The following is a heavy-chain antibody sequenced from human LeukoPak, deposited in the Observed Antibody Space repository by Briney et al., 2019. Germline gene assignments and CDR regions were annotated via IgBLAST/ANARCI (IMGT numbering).Heavy chain of an antibody. CDR2: ISGSGGST. CDR3: AKDHVVVVTALRHGHFDY. CDR1: GFTFSSYA. J-gene: IGHJ4*02. Sequence: GGSLRLSCAASGFTFSSYAMSWVRQAPGKGLEWVSAISGSGGSTYYADSVKGRFTISRDNSKNTLYLQMNSLRAEDTAVYYCAKDHVVVVTALRHGHFDYWGQGTLVTVSS. V-gene: IGHV3-23*01. D-gene: IGHD2-21*02.